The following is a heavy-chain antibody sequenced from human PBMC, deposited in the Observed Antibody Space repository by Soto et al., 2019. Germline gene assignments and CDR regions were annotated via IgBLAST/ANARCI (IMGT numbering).Heavy chain of an antibody. J-gene: IGHJ5*02. D-gene: IGHD6-6*01. CDR3: ARAASIAARPDWFDP. Sequence: SETLSLTCTVSGGSISSYYWSWIRQPPGKGLEWIGYIYYSGSTNYNPSLKSRVTISVDTSKNQFSLKLSSVTAADTAVYYCARAASIAARPDWFDPWGQGTLVTV. CDR1: GGSISSYY. CDR2: IYYSGST. V-gene: IGHV4-59*01.